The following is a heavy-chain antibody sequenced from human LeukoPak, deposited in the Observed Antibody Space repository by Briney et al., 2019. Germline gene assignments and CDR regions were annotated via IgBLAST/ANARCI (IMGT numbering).Heavy chain of an antibody. V-gene: IGHV3-21*01. CDR3: ASNNWNGPMDV. J-gene: IGHJ6*03. D-gene: IGHD1-20*01. CDR2: ISSSSSYI. Sequence: GGSLRLSCAASGFTFSSYSMNWVRQAPGKGLEWVSSISSSSSYIYYADSVKGRFTISRDNAKNPLYLQMNSLRAEDTAVYYCASNNWNGPMDVWGKGTTVTVSS. CDR1: GFTFSSYS.